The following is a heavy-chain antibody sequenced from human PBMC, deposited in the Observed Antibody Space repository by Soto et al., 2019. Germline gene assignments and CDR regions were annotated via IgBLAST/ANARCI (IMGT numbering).Heavy chain of an antibody. CDR1: GFTFSSYW. Sequence: PGGSLRLSCAASGFTFSSYWMSWVRQAPGRGLEWVANIKQDGSEKYYVDSVKGRFTISRDNAKNSLYLQMNSLRAEDTAVYYCARVLRFLEWLDGMDVWGQGTTVTVSS. CDR3: ARVLRFLEWLDGMDV. J-gene: IGHJ6*02. D-gene: IGHD3-3*01. V-gene: IGHV3-7*01. CDR2: IKQDGSEK.